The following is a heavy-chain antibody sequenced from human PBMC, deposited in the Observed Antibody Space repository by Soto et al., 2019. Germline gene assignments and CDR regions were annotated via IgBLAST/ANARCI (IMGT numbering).Heavy chain of an antibody. D-gene: IGHD6-19*01. V-gene: IGHV3-23*01. CDR2: ISGSGGST. CDR1: GFTFSSYA. Sequence: GGSLRLSCAASGFTFSSYAMSWVRQAPGKGLEWVSAISGSGGSTYYADSVKGRFTISRDDSKNTAYLQMNSPKTEDTAVYYCARQHLDVPVASAIDYWGQGTLVTVSS. J-gene: IGHJ4*02. CDR3: ARQHLDVPVASAIDY.